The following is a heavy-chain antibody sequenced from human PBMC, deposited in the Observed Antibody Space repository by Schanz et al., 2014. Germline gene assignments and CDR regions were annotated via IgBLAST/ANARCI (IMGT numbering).Heavy chain of an antibody. V-gene: IGHV3-74*01. CDR1: GFTLSSYW. CDR3: TKSYYYFRWGSYRFRAFDI. CDR2: TNGDGTNA. D-gene: IGHD3-16*02. Sequence: EVKLVESGGGAVRPGGSLRLSCAASGFTLSSYWMHWVRQVPGKGLEWVSCTNGDGTNAKYADSVKGRFTISRDNAKKALSLQMNRLRAEDTAIYFCTKSYYYFRWGSYRFRAFDIWGQGTTVIVSS. J-gene: IGHJ3*02.